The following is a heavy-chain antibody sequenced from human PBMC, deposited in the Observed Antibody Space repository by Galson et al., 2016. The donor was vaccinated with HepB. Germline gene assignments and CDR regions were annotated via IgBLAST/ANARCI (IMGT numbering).Heavy chain of an antibody. CDR3: ARLRRLTIFGVASSGYYFDY. D-gene: IGHD3-3*01. V-gene: IGHV3-7*01. J-gene: IGHJ4*02. CDR2: IKEDGSEK. CDR1: GFTFSNYW. Sequence: SLRLSCAASGFTFSNYWMSWVRQAPGKGLEWVANIKEDGSEKYYVDSVKGRFTISGDNAKNSLYMQMNSLRAEDTAVYYCARLRRLTIFGVASSGYYFDYWGQGTLVTVSS.